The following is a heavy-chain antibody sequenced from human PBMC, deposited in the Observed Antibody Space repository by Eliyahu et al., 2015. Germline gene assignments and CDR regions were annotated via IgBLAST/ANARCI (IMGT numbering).Heavy chain of an antibody. Sequence: QVQLVQSGAEVKKPGSSVKVSCKASGGTFSSYAISWVRQAPGQGLEWMGRIIPILGIANYAQKFQGRVTITADKSTSTAYMELSSLRSEDTAVYYCAREDGYNNYFDYWGQGTLVTVSS. J-gene: IGHJ4*02. D-gene: IGHD5-24*01. CDR2: IIPILGIA. V-gene: IGHV1-69*04. CDR1: GGTFSSYA. CDR3: AREDGYNNYFDY.